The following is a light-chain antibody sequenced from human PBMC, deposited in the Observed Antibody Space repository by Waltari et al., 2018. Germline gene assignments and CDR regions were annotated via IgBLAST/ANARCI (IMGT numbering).Light chain of an antibody. CDR2: HTN. Sequence: QTVVTQEPSFSVSPGGTVTLTCGLISGSVSTNFYPTWYQQTPGQAPGTRIDHTNTRASGVPDRCSGSILGNKAALTVAGAQADDESDYYCVLYMGSGISVFGGGTKLTVL. V-gene: IGLV8-61*01. CDR3: VLYMGSGISV. J-gene: IGLJ3*02. CDR1: SGSVSTNFY.